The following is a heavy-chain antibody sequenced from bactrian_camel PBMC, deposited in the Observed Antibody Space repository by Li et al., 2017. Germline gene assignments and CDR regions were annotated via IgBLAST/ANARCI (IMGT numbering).Heavy chain of an antibody. Sequence: VQLVESGGGSVQQGGSLNVSCLASGFTSGLTLETKCMGWFRQAPGKGLEWVSSIYSENSNTYYADSMKGRFTISRDNAKNTLYLQMNSLKSEDTALYYCAADEFSGLGWEYDYWGQGTQVTVS. CDR2: IYSENSNT. CDR3: AADEFSGLGWEYDY. D-gene: IGHD5*01. V-gene: IGHV3-2*01. J-gene: IGHJ4*01. CDR1: GLTLETKC.